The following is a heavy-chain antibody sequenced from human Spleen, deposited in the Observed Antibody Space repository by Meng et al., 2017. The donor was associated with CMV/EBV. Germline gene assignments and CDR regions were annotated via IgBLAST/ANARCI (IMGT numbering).Heavy chain of an antibody. Sequence: SVKVSCKASGYTFTSYGISWVRQAPGQGLEWMGGIIPILGIANYAQKFQGRVTITADKSTSTAYMELSSLRSEDTAVYYCARDQITSGSYPYYYYYGMDVWGQGTTVTVSS. V-gene: IGHV1-69*10. D-gene: IGHD1-26*01. CDR3: ARDQITSGSYPYYYYYGMDV. J-gene: IGHJ6*02. CDR2: IIPILGIA. CDR1: GYTFTSYG.